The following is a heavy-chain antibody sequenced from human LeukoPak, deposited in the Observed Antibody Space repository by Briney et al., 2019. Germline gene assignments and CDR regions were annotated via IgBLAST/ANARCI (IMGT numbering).Heavy chain of an antibody. D-gene: IGHD4-23*01. J-gene: IGHJ6*03. V-gene: IGHV1-2*02. CDR1: GYTFTGYY. CDR3: ARGGGNGGGWVGHYYYMDV. Sequence: GASVKVSCKASGYTFTGYYMHWVRQAPGQGLEWMGWINPNSGGTNYAQKFQGRVTMTRDTSISTAYMELSRLRSDDTAVYYCARGGGNGGGWVGHYYYMDVWGKGTTVTVSS. CDR2: INPNSGGT.